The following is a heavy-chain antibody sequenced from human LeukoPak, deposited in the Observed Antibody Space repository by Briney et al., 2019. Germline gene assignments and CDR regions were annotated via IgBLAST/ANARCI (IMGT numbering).Heavy chain of an antibody. V-gene: IGHV1-69*04. J-gene: IGHJ2*01. D-gene: IGHD4-17*01. CDR1: GVXFSSYA. CDR2: IIPILDIP. Sequence: GASVKVSCKASGVXFSSYAITWVRQAPGQGLEWMGRIIPILDIPKYAQKFQGRVTITADKSTSTVYMELSSLRSEDTAVYYCAREVTTNWYFDVWGRGTLVTVSS. CDR3: AREVTTNWYFDV.